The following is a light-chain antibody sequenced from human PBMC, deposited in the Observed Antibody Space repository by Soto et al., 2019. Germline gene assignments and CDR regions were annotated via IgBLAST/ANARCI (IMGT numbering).Light chain of an antibody. Sequence: DIQCTQSPSFLSAVVGQRVTITFRSSQGISSYLAWYQQKPGKAPKLLIYAASTLQSGVPSRFSGSGSGTEFTLTISSLQTEDFATYYCQQLNSYPRTFGQGTKVDIK. J-gene: IGKJ1*01. CDR2: AAS. CDR1: QGISSY. V-gene: IGKV1-9*01. CDR3: QQLNSYPRT.